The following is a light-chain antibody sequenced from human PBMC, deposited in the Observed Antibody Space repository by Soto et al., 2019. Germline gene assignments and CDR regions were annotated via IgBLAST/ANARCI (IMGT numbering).Light chain of an antibody. V-gene: IGKV3-20*01. CDR1: QSVSSSQ. Sequence: EIVLTQSPGTLSLSPGERATLSCRASQSVSSSQLAWYQQKPGQAPRLLIYGASTTATGIPDRFTGGGSGTDFTLTISRREPEDFAGYYCHQFGSSPEYTFGQGTKLEVK. CDR2: GAS. J-gene: IGKJ2*01. CDR3: HQFGSSPEYT.